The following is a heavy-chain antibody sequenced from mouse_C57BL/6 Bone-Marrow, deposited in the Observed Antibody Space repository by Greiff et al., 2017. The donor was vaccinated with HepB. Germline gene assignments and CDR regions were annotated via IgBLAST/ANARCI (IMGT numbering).Heavy chain of an antibody. CDR3: AIYGSSYVEYFDY. Sequence: EVQLQQSGPVLVKPGASVKMSCKASGYTFTDYYMNWVKQSHGKSLEWIGVINPYNGGTSYNQKFKGKATLTVDKSSSTAYMELNSLTSEDSAVYYCAIYGSSYVEYFDYWGQGTTLTVSS. CDR2: INPYNGGT. V-gene: IGHV1-19*01. J-gene: IGHJ2*01. CDR1: GYTFTDYY. D-gene: IGHD1-1*01.